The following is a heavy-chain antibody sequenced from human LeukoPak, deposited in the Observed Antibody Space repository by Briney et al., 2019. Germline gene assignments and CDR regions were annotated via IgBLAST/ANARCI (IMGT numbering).Heavy chain of an antibody. Sequence: ASVKVSCKASGYTFTSYAIHWVRQAPGQRLEWMGWINAGNGNTEYSQKFQGRVTFTRDTSASTAYMELSSLRSEDTAVYHCARVLLRFGGYFDYWGQGTLVTVSS. D-gene: IGHD3-10*01. CDR3: ARVLLRFGGYFDY. CDR1: GYTFTSYA. V-gene: IGHV1-3*01. CDR2: INAGNGNT. J-gene: IGHJ4*02.